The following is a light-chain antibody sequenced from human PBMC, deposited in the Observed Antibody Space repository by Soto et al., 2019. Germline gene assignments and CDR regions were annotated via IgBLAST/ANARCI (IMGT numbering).Light chain of an antibody. CDR1: SSDVGGYNY. CDR3: SSYTSSSTPYV. J-gene: IGLJ1*01. CDR2: EVS. Sequence: PGSVPWSPGQLITISCTRTSSDVGGYNYFSWYQQHPGKAPKLMIYEVSNRPSGVSNRFSGSKSGNTASLTISGLHAEDGADYHCSSYTSSSTPYVFGTGTKVTVL. V-gene: IGLV2-14*01.